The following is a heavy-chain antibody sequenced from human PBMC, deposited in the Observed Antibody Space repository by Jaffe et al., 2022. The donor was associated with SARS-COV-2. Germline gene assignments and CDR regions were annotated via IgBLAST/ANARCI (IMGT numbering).Heavy chain of an antibody. CDR3: AKAYCSSTSCYKGWYFDL. CDR1: GFTFSSYA. J-gene: IGHJ2*01. D-gene: IGHD2-2*02. CDR2: ISGSGGST. Sequence: EVQLLESGGGLVQPGGSLRLSCAASGFTFSSYAMSWVRQAPGKGLEWVSAISGSGGSTYYADSVKGRFTISRDNSKNTLYLQMNSLRAEDTAVYYCAKAYCSSTSCYKGWYFDLWGRGTLVTVSS. V-gene: IGHV3-23*01.